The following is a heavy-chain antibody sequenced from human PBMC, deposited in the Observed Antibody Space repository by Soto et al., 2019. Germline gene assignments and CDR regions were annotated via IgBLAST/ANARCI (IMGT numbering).Heavy chain of an antibody. CDR2: IYYSGST. CDR1: GGSISSYY. J-gene: IGHJ6*02. V-gene: IGHV4-59*01. CDR3: ARATVLWFGELPYYYYGMDV. D-gene: IGHD3-10*01. Sequence: SETLSLTCTVSGGSISSYYWSWIRQPPGKGLEWIGYIYYSGSTNYNPSLKSRVTISVDTSKNQFSLKLSSVTAADTAVYYCARATVLWFGELPYYYYGMDVWGQGTTVTVS.